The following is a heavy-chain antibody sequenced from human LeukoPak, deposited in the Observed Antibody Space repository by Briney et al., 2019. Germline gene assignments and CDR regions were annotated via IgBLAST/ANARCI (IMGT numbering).Heavy chain of an antibody. Sequence: SETLSLTCTVSGGSISNYFWSWIRQPPGKGLEWIGYMHYSGPANYNPSLKSRVTISVDTSKKQFSLKLTSVTAADTAVYYCARGWGVKGSSSSNNWFDPWGQGTLVTVSS. CDR2: MHYSGPA. J-gene: IGHJ5*02. CDR3: ARGWGVKGSSSSNNWFDP. CDR1: GGSISNYF. D-gene: IGHD6-6*01. V-gene: IGHV4-59*01.